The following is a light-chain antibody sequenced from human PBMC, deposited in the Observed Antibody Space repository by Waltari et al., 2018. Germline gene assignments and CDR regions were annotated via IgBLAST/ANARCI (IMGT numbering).Light chain of an antibody. CDR1: TGAVTGDFY. CDR3: LLYYGGAWV. CDR2: STT. Sequence: QTVVTQEPSLIVSPGGTVTLTCSSSTGAVTGDFYPNWFQQKPGQVPRPLSFSTTYKHSGPPARFSGSLLGGKAALTLSGAQPEDESEYYCLLYYGGAWVFGGGTKLTVL. J-gene: IGLJ3*02. V-gene: IGLV7-43*01.